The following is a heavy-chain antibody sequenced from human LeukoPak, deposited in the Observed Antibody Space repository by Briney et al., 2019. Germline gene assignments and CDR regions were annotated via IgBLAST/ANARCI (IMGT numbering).Heavy chain of an antibody. D-gene: IGHD6-13*01. J-gene: IGHJ4*02. Sequence: GGSLRLSCAASGFTFSSYGMHWVRQAPGKVLEWVAFIRYDGSNKYYVDSVKGRFTISRDNSKNTLYLQMNILRAEDTAVYYCAKGSDSYIAAPVFDYWGQGTLVTVSS. V-gene: IGHV3-30*02. CDR2: IRYDGSNK. CDR1: GFTFSSYG. CDR3: AKGSDSYIAAPVFDY.